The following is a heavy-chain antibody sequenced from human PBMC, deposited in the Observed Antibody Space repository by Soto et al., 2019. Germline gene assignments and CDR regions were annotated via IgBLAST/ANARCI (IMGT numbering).Heavy chain of an antibody. CDR2: ISYDGSNK. J-gene: IGHJ6*02. CDR3: ARDSRYDFWSGYYTKGYYYYGMDV. V-gene: IGHV3-30-3*01. D-gene: IGHD3-3*01. CDR1: GFTFSSYA. Sequence: QVQLVESGGGVVQPGRSLRLSCAASGFTFSSYAMHWVRQAPGKGLEWVAVISYDGSNKYYADSVKGRFTISRDNSKNTLYLQMNSLRAEDTAVYYCARDSRYDFWSGYYTKGYYYYGMDVWAQGTTVTVSS.